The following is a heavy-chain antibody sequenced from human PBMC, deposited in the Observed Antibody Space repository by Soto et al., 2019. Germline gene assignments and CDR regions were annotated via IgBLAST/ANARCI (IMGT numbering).Heavy chain of an antibody. J-gene: IGHJ4*02. CDR3: GRGRSGQIVVFY. V-gene: IGHV1-2*02. Sequence: ASVKVSCKASGYTFTGHYIHWVRQAPEQGPEWMGEIGPESGATRYAQRFQGRVTMNRDMSITTVYMELNNLSPDDTAVYYCGRGRSGQIVVFYWGQGTLVTVSS. CDR1: GYTFTGHY. CDR2: IGPESGAT. D-gene: IGHD1-26*01.